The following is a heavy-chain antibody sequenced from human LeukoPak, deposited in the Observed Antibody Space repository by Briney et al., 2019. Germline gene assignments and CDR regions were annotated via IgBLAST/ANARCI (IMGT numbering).Heavy chain of an antibody. Sequence: GGSLRLSCAAPGFTFSSYSMNWVRQAPGKGLEWVSSISSSSSYIYYADSVKGRFTISRDNAKNSLYLQMNSLRAEDTAVYYCARDGYYDFWSGYWTGSPRYNWFDPWGQGTLVTVSS. J-gene: IGHJ5*02. CDR3: ARDGYYDFWSGYWTGSPRYNWFDP. CDR1: GFTFSSYS. V-gene: IGHV3-21*01. D-gene: IGHD3-3*01. CDR2: ISSSSSYI.